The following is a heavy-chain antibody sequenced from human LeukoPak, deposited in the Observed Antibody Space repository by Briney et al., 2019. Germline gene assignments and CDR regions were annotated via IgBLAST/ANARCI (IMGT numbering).Heavy chain of an antibody. D-gene: IGHD4-17*01. CDR1: GYTFTSYY. J-gene: IGHJ4*02. Sequence: ASVKVSCKASGYTFTSYYMHWVRQAPGQGLEWMGIINPSGGSTSYAQKFQGRVTMTRDTSTGTVYMELSSLRSEDTAVYYCARDYGDYGYFDYWGQGTLVTVSS. CDR2: INPSGGST. CDR3: ARDYGDYGYFDY. V-gene: IGHV1-46*01.